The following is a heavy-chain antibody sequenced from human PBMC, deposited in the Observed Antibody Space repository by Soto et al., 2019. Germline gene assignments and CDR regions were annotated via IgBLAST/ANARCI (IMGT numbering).Heavy chain of an antibody. J-gene: IGHJ6*02. CDR3: ASVKATTYYYFSPAGENYYYYGMDV. D-gene: IGHD3-3*01. Sequence: QEQLVQSGAEVKKPGSSVKVSCKASGGTFSSYAISWVRQAPGQGLEWMGGIIPIFGTANYAQKFQGRVTITADESTSTAYMELSSLRSEDTAVYYCASVKATTYYYFSPAGENYYYYGMDVWGQGTTVTVSS. V-gene: IGHV1-69*01. CDR2: IIPIFGTA. CDR1: GGTFSSYA.